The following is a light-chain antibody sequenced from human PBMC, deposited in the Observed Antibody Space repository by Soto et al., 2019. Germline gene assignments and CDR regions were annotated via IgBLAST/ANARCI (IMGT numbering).Light chain of an antibody. CDR3: QQGYSTPPT. Sequence: DIQMTQSPSSLSASVGDRVTITCRASQSISSYLNWYQQKPGKAPKLLIYAASSLQSEVPSRFSGRGSGTDFTLTISSLQPEDFATYYCQQGYSTPPTFGQGTKVEIK. V-gene: IGKV1-39*01. CDR2: AAS. CDR1: QSISSY. J-gene: IGKJ1*01.